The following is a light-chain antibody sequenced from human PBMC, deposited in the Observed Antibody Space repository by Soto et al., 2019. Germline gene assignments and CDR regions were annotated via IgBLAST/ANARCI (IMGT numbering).Light chain of an antibody. J-gene: IGLJ2*01. CDR1: STNVGGYNY. V-gene: IGLV2-14*01. CDR2: EVI. Sequence: QSALTQPDSVYGSPGQSITISCAGTSTNVGGYNYVSWYQHHPGKAPKLLIYEVINRPSGISNLFSGSKSDNTASLTISGLQADDEADYYCSSYRSNDTLVFGGGTKLTVL. CDR3: SSYRSNDTLV.